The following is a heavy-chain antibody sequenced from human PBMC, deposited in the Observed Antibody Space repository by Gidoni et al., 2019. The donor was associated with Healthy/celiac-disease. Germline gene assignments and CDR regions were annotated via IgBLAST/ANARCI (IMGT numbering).Heavy chain of an antibody. CDR1: GLTFSSYA. Sequence: EVQLLASGGGLVQPGGSLRLSCEASGLTFSSYAMSWVRQAPGKGLEWVSAISGSGGSTYYADSVKGRFTISRDNSKNTLYLQMNSLRAEDTAVYYCAKDSGYDWGFDYWGQGTLVTVSS. J-gene: IGHJ4*02. CDR2: ISGSGGST. D-gene: IGHD5-12*01. CDR3: AKDSGYDWGFDY. V-gene: IGHV3-23*01.